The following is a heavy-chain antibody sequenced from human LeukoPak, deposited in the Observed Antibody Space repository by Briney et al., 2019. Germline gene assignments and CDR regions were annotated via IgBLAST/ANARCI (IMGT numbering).Heavy chain of an antibody. CDR1: GFTFSSYA. Sequence: GGSLRLSCAASGFTFSSYAMSWVRQAPGKGLEWVSAISGSGGSAYYADSVKGRFTISRDNSKNTPYLQMNSLRAEDTAVYYCAKVRWSDYYFDYWGQGTLVTVSS. CDR2: ISGSGGSA. CDR3: AKVRWSDYYFDY. J-gene: IGHJ4*02. V-gene: IGHV3-23*01. D-gene: IGHD6-13*01.